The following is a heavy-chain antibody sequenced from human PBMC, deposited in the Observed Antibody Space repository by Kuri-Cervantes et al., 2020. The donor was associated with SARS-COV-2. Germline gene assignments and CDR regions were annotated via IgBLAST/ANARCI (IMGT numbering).Heavy chain of an antibody. CDR2: IDPSDSYT. CDR1: GYSFTSYW. CDR3: ARLPCSSTSCYTRYDYYGMDV. V-gene: IGHV5-10-1*01. Sequence: KVSCKGSGYSFTSYWISWVRQMPGKGLEWMGRIDPSDSYTNYSPSFQGHVTISADKSISTAYLQRSSLKASDTAMYYCARLPCSSTSCYTRYDYYGMDVWGQGTTVTVSS. D-gene: IGHD2-2*02. J-gene: IGHJ6*02.